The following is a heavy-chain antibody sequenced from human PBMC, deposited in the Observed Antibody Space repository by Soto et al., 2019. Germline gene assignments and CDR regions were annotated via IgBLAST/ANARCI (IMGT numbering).Heavy chain of an antibody. CDR1: GGSISSSSYY. CDR3: ARNNPYYDILTGYYGVSDY. D-gene: IGHD3-9*01. CDR2: IYYSGST. Sequence: SETLSLTCTVSGGSISSSSYYWGWIRQPPGKGLEWIGSIYYSGSTYYNPSLKSRVTISVGTSKNQFSLKLSSVTAADTAVYYCARNNPYYDILTGYYGVSDYWGQGTLVTVSS. V-gene: IGHV4-39*01. J-gene: IGHJ4*02.